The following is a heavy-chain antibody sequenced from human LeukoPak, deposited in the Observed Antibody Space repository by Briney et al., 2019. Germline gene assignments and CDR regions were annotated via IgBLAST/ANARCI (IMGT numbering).Heavy chain of an antibody. J-gene: IGHJ4*02. CDR3: ARGQYYYDSSGYYTSDMYYFDY. Sequence: PSETLSLTCTVSGGSVSGGNFYWSWIRQPPGKGLEWIGYIFHSGNTNYNPSLKSRVTMSVDTSKSQFSLKLSSVTAADTAVYYCARGQYYYDSSGYYTSDMYYFDYWGQGTLVTVSS. V-gene: IGHV4-61*01. D-gene: IGHD3-22*01. CDR1: GGSVSGGNFY. CDR2: IFHSGNT.